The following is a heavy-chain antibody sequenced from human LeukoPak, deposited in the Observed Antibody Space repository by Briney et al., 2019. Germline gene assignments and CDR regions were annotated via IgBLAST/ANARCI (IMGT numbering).Heavy chain of an antibody. CDR3: AANSSGHLYFDY. J-gene: IGHJ4*02. CDR2: IYYSGST. D-gene: IGHD6-19*01. CDR1: GGSISSYY. V-gene: IGHV4-59*12. Sequence: ASETLSLTCTVSGGSISSYYWSWIRQPPGKGLEWIGYIYYSGSTNYNPSLKSRVTISVDTSKNQFSLKLSSVTAADTAVYYCAANSSGHLYFDYWGQGTLVTVSS.